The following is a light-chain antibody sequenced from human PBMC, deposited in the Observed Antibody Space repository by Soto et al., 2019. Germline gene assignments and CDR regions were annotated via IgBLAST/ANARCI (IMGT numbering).Light chain of an antibody. J-gene: IGLJ3*02. Sequence: QSALTQPASVSGSPGQSITISCTGTSSDVGGYNYVSWYQQHPGTAPKLMIYEVSNRPSGVSDRFSGSRSGNTASLTISGLRAEDESDYYCISYTSSSTWVFGGGTKLTVL. CDR1: SSDVGGYNY. V-gene: IGLV2-14*01. CDR3: ISYTSSSTWV. CDR2: EVS.